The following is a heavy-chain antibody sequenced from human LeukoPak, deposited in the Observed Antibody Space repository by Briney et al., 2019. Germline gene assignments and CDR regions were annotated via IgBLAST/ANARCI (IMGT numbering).Heavy chain of an antibody. Sequence: GGSLRLSCAASGFTFSSYGMHWVRQAPGKGLEWVAVISYDGNNKYYANSVKGRFTISRDNSKNTLYLQMNSLRAEDTAVYYCTRKRDLSLYHFNYWGQGTLVTVSS. CDR2: ISYDGNNK. CDR1: GFTFSSYG. D-gene: IGHD6-25*01. J-gene: IGHJ4*02. V-gene: IGHV3-30*03. CDR3: TRKRDLSLYHFNY.